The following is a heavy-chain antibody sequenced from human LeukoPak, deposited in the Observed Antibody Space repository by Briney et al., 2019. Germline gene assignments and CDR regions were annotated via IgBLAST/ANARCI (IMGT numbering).Heavy chain of an antibody. CDR3: ARELDLPGMAGLDAFDV. V-gene: IGHV3-23*01. J-gene: IGHJ3*01. CDR1: GLTLSNYA. D-gene: IGHD6-13*01. CDR2: IVGAGERI. Sequence: GGSLRLSCAASGLTLSNYAVSCGRQALGKGLEWVAGIVGAGERIFYSDSVKGRFTISRDNSKNTGYLQMNSLRVEDTAVYYCARELDLPGMAGLDAFDVWGQGTMVPVSS.